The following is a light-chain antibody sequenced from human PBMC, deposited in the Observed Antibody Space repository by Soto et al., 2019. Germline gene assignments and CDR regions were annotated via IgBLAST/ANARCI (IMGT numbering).Light chain of an antibody. J-gene: IGKJ4*01. CDR3: QQSDTFPAT. Sequence: DIQMTQSPSSVSASVGDRVTITCRASQDVRSWLAWYQQRPGKAPKLLISAASSLQSAVPSRFSGSGSGTDFTLTISSLQPDDFVTYYCQQSDTFPATFGGGTKVEIK. V-gene: IGKV1D-12*01. CDR1: QDVRSW. CDR2: AAS.